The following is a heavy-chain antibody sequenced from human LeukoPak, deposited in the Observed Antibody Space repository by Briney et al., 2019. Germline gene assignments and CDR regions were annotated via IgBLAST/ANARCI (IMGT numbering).Heavy chain of an antibody. CDR1: GGTISSYY. CDR3: AGLAGGAGYSDAYVDY. CDR2: IYSSGST. D-gene: IGHD5-18*01. Sequence: SETLSLTCTVSGGTISSYYWSWIRQPPGKGLEWIGYIYSSGSTNYNPSLKSRVTISVDTSKNQFSLKLSSVTAADTAVYYCAGLAGGAGYSDAYVDYWGQGTLVTVSS. V-gene: IGHV4-4*09. J-gene: IGHJ4*02.